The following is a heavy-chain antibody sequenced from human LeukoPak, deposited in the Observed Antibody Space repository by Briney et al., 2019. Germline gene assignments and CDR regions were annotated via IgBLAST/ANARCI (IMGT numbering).Heavy chain of an antibody. CDR3: ARVGGRGYAPEDY. D-gene: IGHD5-18*01. V-gene: IGHV3-30*05. CDR2: ISYDGSNK. J-gene: IGHJ4*02. Sequence: GGSLRLSCAASGFTFSSYGMHWVRQAPGKGLEWVAVISYDGSNKYYADSVKGRFTISRDNSKNTLYLQMNSLRAEDTAVYYCARVGGRGYAPEDYWGQGTLVTVSS. CDR1: GFTFSSYG.